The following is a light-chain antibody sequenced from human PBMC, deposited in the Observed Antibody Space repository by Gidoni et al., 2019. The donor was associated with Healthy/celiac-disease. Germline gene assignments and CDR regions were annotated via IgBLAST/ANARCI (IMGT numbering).Light chain of an antibody. CDR2: KAS. Sequence: DIQMTQSPSTLSASVGDRVTITCRASQSIRSWLAWYQQKPGKAHKLLIYKASSLESGVPSRFSGSGSGTEFTLTISSLQPDDFATYYCQQYNGYSTFGQGTKVEIK. V-gene: IGKV1-5*03. J-gene: IGKJ1*01. CDR1: QSIRSW. CDR3: QQYNGYST.